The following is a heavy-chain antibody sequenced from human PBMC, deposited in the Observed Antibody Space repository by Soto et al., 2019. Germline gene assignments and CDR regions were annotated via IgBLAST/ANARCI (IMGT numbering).Heavy chain of an antibody. J-gene: IGHJ5*02. V-gene: IGHV3-23*01. CDR3: AKERGYSNYAFFEA. CDR2: ISGIGGST. CDR1: GFTFSSFA. Sequence: EVQLLESGGGLVQPGGSLRLSCAASGFTFSSFAMSWVRQTPGRGLEWVSSISGIGGSTYYADSVKGRFTISRDNSKNTLYLQMNSLRAEDTAVYYCAKERGYSNYAFFEAWGQGTLVTVSS. D-gene: IGHD4-4*01.